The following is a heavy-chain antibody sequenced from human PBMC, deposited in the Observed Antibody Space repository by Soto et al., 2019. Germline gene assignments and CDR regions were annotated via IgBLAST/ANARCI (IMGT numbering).Heavy chain of an antibody. Sequence: GGSLRLSCAASGFTFSSYAMIWVRQAPGKGLEWVSAISGSGGSTYYADSVKGRFTISRDNSKNTLYLQMNSLRAEDTAVYYCAKDLAYSSGWGLIYYYYGMDVWGQGTTVTVS. V-gene: IGHV3-23*01. CDR2: ISGSGGST. J-gene: IGHJ6*02. D-gene: IGHD6-19*01. CDR3: AKDLAYSSGWGLIYYYYGMDV. CDR1: GFTFSSYA.